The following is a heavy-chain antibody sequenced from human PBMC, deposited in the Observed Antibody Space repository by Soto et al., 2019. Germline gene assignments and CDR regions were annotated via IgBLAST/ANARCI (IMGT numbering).Heavy chain of an antibody. CDR3: AKGFRSGWYEGFDY. Sequence: EVQLVESGGGWVQPGRSLRLSYAASGFPFDDYAMHWVRQAPGKGLEWVSGINWNSGTVGYADSVKGRFTISRDNAKNSLHLQMNSLRPDDTALYYCAKGFRSGWYEGFDYWGQGTLVTVSS. CDR1: GFPFDDYA. V-gene: IGHV3-9*01. J-gene: IGHJ4*02. D-gene: IGHD6-19*01. CDR2: INWNSGTV.